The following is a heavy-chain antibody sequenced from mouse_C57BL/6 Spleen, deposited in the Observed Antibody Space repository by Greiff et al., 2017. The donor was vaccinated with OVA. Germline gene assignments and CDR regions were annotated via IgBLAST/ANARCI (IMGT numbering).Heavy chain of an antibody. D-gene: IGHD1-1*01. Sequence: VQLQQSGPELVKPGASVKMSCKASGYTFTDYNMHWVKQSHGKSLEWIGYINPNNGGTSYNQKFKGKATLTVNKSSSTAYMELRSLTSEDSAVYYCARIEEIYYYAFDYWGQGTTLTVSS. CDR1: GYTFTDYN. V-gene: IGHV1-22*01. J-gene: IGHJ2*01. CDR2: INPNNGGT. CDR3: ARIEEIYYYAFDY.